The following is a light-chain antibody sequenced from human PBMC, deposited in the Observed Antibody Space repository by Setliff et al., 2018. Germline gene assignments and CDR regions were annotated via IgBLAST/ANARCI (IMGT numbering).Light chain of an antibody. CDR3: SAYAGSNNWGV. CDR1: SSDVGGYNY. J-gene: IGLJ1*01. V-gene: IGLV2-8*01. Sequence: ALTQPPSASGSPGQSVTISCTGTSSDVGGYNYVSWYQQHPGKVPKLLIYEATKRPSGVPDRFSGSKSGNTASLTVSGLQAEDEADYYCSAYAGSNNWGVFGTGTRVTVL. CDR2: EAT.